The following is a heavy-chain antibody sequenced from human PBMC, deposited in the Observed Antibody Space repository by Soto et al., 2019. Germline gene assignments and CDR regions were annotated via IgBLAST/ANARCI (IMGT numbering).Heavy chain of an antibody. CDR2: ISYDGSNK. CDR3: ARGRITMVRHNWCDP. Sequence: QVQLVESGGGVVQPGRSLRLSCAASGFTFSSYAMHWVRQAPGKGLEWVAVISYDGSNKYYADSVKGRFTISRDNSKNTLYLQMNSLRAEDTAVYYCARGRITMVRHNWCDPWGQGTLVTVSS. V-gene: IGHV3-30-3*01. J-gene: IGHJ5*02. CDR1: GFTFSSYA. D-gene: IGHD3-10*01.